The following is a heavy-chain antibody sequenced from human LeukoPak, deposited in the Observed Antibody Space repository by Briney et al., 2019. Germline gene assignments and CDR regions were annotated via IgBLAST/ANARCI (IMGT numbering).Heavy chain of an antibody. J-gene: IGHJ4*02. Sequence: GGSLRLSCAASGFTVSSNYMSWVRQAPGKGLEWVSVIYGGGSTYYADSVKGRFTNYRDNSKNTLYLQMNSLRAEDTAVYYCARESGAGRVGEYYFDYWGQGTLVTVSS. CDR1: GFTVSSNY. CDR2: IYGGGST. D-gene: IGHD3-10*01. V-gene: IGHV3-53*01. CDR3: ARESGAGRVGEYYFDY.